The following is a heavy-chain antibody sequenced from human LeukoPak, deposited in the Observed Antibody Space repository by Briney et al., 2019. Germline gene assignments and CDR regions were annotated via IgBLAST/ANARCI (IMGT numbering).Heavy chain of an antibody. CDR2: IKKDGSEK. Sequence: GGSLRLSCAASGFTFSSYWMSWVRQAPGKGLEWVANIKKDGSEKFYVDSVKGRFTISRDNSKNTLYLQMNSLRAEDTAVYYCAKGWSITQDAAAGTENWFDPWGQGTLVTVSS. CDR1: GFTFSSYW. V-gene: IGHV3-7*01. CDR3: AKGWSITQDAAAGTENWFDP. D-gene: IGHD6-13*01. J-gene: IGHJ5*02.